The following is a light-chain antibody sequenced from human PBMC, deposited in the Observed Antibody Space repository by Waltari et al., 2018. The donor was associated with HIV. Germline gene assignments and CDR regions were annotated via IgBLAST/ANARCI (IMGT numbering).Light chain of an antibody. CDR3: QQYNNWPPLMYT. CDR2: GAS. Sequence: EIVMTQSPATLSVSPGERATLSCRASQSVSSNLAWYQQKPGQAPRLLIYGASTRATGIPARFSGNGSGTEFTLTISSLQSEDFAVYYCQQYNNWPPLMYTFGQGTKLEIK. J-gene: IGKJ2*01. V-gene: IGKV3-15*01. CDR1: QSVSSN.